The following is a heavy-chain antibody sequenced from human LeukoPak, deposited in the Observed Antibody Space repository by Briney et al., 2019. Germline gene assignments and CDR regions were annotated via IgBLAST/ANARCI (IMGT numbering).Heavy chain of an antibody. CDR3: ARVAVAQYYFDY. V-gene: IGHV1-18*01. CDR1: GYTFTNYG. CDR2: ISAYNGNT. Sequence: ASVKVSCKASGYTFTNYGINWVRQAPGQGLEWMGYISAYNGNTNYAQKFQGRVTMTTDTSTNTVYVELRSLRSDDTAVYYCARVAVAQYYFDYWGQGTLVTVPS. J-gene: IGHJ4*02. D-gene: IGHD4-23*01.